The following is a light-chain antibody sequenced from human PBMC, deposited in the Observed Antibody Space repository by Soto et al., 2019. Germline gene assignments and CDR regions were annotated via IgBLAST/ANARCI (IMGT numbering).Light chain of an antibody. CDR3: QQAYSFLIT. CDR1: QSIGDS. CDR2: DVS. V-gene: IGKV1D-12*01. Sequence: RVTITCRASQSIGDSLAWYQQKPGKAPYLLISDVSSLERGVPSRFSGSGSGTDFTLSINSLQPEDFATYYCQQAYSFLITFGQGTRLEIK. J-gene: IGKJ5*01.